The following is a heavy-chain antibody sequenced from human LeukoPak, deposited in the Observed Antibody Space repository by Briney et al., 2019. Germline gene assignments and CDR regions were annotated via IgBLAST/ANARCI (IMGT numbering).Heavy chain of an antibody. Sequence: ASVKVSCKASGGTFSSYAISWVRQAPGQGLEWMGGIIPIFGTANYAQKFQGRVTITADESTSTAYMELSSLRSEDTAVYYCARDLRAIVVTAGPDYWGQGTLVTVSS. CDR2: IIPIFGTA. J-gene: IGHJ4*02. V-gene: IGHV1-69*01. CDR3: ARDLRAIVVTAGPDY. D-gene: IGHD4-23*01. CDR1: GGTFSSYA.